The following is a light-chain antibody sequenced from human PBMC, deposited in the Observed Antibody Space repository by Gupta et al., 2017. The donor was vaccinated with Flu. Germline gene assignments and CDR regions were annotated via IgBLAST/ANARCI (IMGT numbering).Light chain of an antibody. CDR2: WAS. CDR3: QQEDYTPKT. V-gene: IGKV4-1*01. J-gene: IGKJ1*01. Sequence: DIVMTQSPASLALSLGDRATINCKSSQSGLYTSNNKNYLAWYQQKPGQTAKLLICWASTRQYGVPHRFSGRAYGTDFTLTIRSLEAEEVAVYYCQQEDYTPKTFGQGTKVEIK. CDR1: QSGLYTSNNKNY.